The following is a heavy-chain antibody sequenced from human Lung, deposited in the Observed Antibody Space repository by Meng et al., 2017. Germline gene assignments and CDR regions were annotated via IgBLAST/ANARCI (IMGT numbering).Heavy chain of an antibody. V-gene: IGHV3-74*01. Sequence: EGALVESGGRVVHRGVSLRLSRAAYGFTFSTHWMHWVRQTPGKGLEWVSRITGDGSSTIYADSVQGRFTMSRDNAKNTLSLQMNSLRAEDTAVYYCARGGVTTDDWGQGTLVTVSS. D-gene: IGHD4-17*01. J-gene: IGHJ4*02. CDR3: ARGGVTTDD. CDR1: GFTFSTHW. CDR2: ITGDGSST.